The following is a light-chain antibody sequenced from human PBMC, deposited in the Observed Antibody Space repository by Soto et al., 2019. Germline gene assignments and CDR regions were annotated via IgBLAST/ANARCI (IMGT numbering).Light chain of an antibody. CDR1: SSDVGGYNY. CDR3: SSYSGTNYHYV. V-gene: IGLV2-8*01. CDR2: EVS. Sequence: QSALTQPPSASGSFGQSVTISCTGTSSDVGGYNYVSWYQQHPGKAPKLMIYEVSERPSGVPDRFSGSKSGNTASLTVSGLQADVEADYYCSSYSGTNYHYVFGTGTMVTIL. J-gene: IGLJ1*01.